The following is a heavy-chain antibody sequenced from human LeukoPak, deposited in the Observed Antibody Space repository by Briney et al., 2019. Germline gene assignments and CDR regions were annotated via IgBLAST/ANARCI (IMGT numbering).Heavy chain of an antibody. CDR1: GFTLSSNY. V-gene: IGHV3-53*04. CDR2: IYSGGST. D-gene: IGHD6-6*01. Sequence: GGSLRLSCAASGFTLSSNYMSWVRQAPGKGLEWVSVIYSGGSTYYTDSVKGRFTISRHNCKNTLYLQMNSLRAEDTAVDYCARGGEYSSSWVRYYFDYWGQGTLVTVSS. J-gene: IGHJ4*02. CDR3: ARGGEYSSSWVRYYFDY.